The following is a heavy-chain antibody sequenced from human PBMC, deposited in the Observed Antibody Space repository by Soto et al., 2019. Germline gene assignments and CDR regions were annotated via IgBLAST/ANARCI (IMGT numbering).Heavy chain of an antibody. Sequence: GGSLRLSCAASGFTFSSYAMHWVRQAPGKGLEWVAVISYDGSNKYYADSVKGRFTISRDNSKNTLYLQMNSLRAEDTAVYYCATRSSWYVNWGQGTLVTVSS. V-gene: IGHV3-30-3*01. CDR3: ATRSSWYVN. CDR1: GFTFSSYA. CDR2: ISYDGSNK. J-gene: IGHJ4*02. D-gene: IGHD6-13*01.